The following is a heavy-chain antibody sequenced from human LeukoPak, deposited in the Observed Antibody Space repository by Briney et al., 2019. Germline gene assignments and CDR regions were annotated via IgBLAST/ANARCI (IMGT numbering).Heavy chain of an antibody. V-gene: IGHV1-18*01. CDR3: ARDTWSVVVVVAANWFDP. Sequence: ASVKVSCKASGYTFTSYGISWVRQAPGQGLEWMGWISAYNGNTNYAQKLQGRVTMTTDTSTSTAYMELRSLRSDDTAVYYCARDTWSVVVVVAANWFDPWGQGTLVTVSS. CDR1: GYTFTSYG. J-gene: IGHJ5*02. CDR2: ISAYNGNT. D-gene: IGHD2-15*01.